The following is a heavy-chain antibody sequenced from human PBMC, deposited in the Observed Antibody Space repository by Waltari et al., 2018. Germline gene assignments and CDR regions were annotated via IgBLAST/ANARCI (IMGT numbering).Heavy chain of an antibody. V-gene: IGHV3-7*01. Sequence: VKLVGYGGGLVQPGGSVGPSLAASEFTFWAYWMDWVRQAPGKGLEWVANINQDGSEKHYVGSLKGRVTVSRDNAKNSLYLQINSLRAEDTAVYYCSNSLNYWGQGTLVTVSS. CDR1: EFTFWAYW. CDR3: SNSLNY. J-gene: IGHJ4*02. CDR2: INQDGSEK.